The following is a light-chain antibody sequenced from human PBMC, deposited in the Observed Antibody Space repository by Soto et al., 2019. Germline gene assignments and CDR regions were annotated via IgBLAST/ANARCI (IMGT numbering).Light chain of an antibody. CDR2: DAS. CDR3: QQRSNWPPLT. CDR1: QSVSNS. V-gene: IGKV3-11*01. Sequence: EIVLTQSPATLSLSPGERATLSCRASQSVSNSLGWYQQKPGQAPRLLIYDASNRATGIPARFSGSGSGTDFTLPLSSLEPEDFAVYYCQQRSNWPPLTFGQGTRLEIK. J-gene: IGKJ5*01.